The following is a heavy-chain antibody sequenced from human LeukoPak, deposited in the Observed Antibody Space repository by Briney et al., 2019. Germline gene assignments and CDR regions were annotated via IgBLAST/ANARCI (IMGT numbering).Heavy chain of an antibody. D-gene: IGHD3-10*01. Sequence: SETLSLTCAVYGGSFSGYYWSWIRQPPGKGLEWIGEINHSRSTKYNPSLKSRVTISVDTSKNQFSLKLSSVTAADTAVYYCARRLGRKFGERFYYYHYMDVWGKGTTVTISS. CDR2: INHSRST. CDR3: ARRLGRKFGERFYYYHYMDV. CDR1: GGSFSGYY. J-gene: IGHJ6*03. V-gene: IGHV4-34*01.